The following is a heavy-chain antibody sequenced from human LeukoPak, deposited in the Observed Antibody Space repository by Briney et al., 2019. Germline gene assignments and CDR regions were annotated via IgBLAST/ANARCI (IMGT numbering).Heavy chain of an antibody. Sequence: AGGSLRLSCAASGFTFSSYGMRWVRQAPGKGLEWVSVISGSGGSTYYADSVKGRFTISRDNSKNTLYLQMNSLRAEDTAVYYCAKPGTDSSFDYYYYMDVWGKGTTVTVSS. CDR3: AKPGTDSSFDYYYYMDV. D-gene: IGHD1-7*01. V-gene: IGHV3-23*01. J-gene: IGHJ6*03. CDR1: GFTFSSYG. CDR2: ISGSGGST.